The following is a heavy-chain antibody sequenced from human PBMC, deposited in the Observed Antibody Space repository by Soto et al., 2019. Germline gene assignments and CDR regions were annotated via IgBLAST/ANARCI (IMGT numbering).Heavy chain of an antibody. V-gene: IGHV6-1*01. CDR1: GDSVSSNSAA. J-gene: IGHJ6*02. D-gene: IGHD6-6*01. CDR2: TYYRSKWYN. Sequence: PSQTLSLTCAISGDSVSSNSAAWNWIRQSPSRGLEWLGRTYYRSKWYNDYAVSVKSRITINPDTSKNQFSLQLNSVTPEDTAVYYCARILDEYSSYNRCNYYGMDAWGQGTKVTVSS. CDR3: ARILDEYSSYNRCNYYGMDA.